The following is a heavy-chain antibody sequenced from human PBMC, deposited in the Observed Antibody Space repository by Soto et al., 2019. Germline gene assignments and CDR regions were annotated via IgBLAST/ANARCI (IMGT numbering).Heavy chain of an antibody. D-gene: IGHD1-7*01. CDR1: GGSFSGYY. Sequence: TLSLTCAVYGGSFSGYYWSWIRQPPGKGLEWIGEINHSGSTNYNPSLKSRVTISVDTSKNQFSLKLSSVTAADTAVYYCAIRITGTMGYYYYGMDVWGQGTTVTVSS. CDR2: INHSGST. CDR3: AIRITGTMGYYYYGMDV. J-gene: IGHJ6*02. V-gene: IGHV4-34*01.